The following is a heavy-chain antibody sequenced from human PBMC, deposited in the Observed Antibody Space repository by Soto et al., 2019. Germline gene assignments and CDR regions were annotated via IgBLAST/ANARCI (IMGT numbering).Heavy chain of an antibody. Sequence: PVKLTSEVCRYSLNEVAMHWVRQAPGKGLEWLGGFDPDEAETIYAQHFQGRVTMTEDTSTDTVYMELSSLRSEDTALYFCTTYHGDYNFDHWGQGTLVTVSS. CDR2: FDPDEAET. CDR3: TTYHGDYNFDH. CDR1: RYSLNEVA. V-gene: IGHV1-24*01. J-gene: IGHJ5*02. D-gene: IGHD4-17*01.